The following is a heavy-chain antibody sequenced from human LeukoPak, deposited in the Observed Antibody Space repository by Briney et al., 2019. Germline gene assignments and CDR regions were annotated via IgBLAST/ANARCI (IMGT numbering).Heavy chain of an antibody. CDR1: GYTFTSYD. J-gene: IGHJ4*02. CDR2: IIPILGIA. Sequence: SVKVSCKASGYTFTSYDINWVRQATGQGLEWMGRIIPILGIANYAQKFQGRVTITADKSTSTAYMELSSLRSEDTAVYYCARAVSGSYYHNDYWGQGTLVTVSS. V-gene: IGHV1-69*04. D-gene: IGHD1-26*01. CDR3: ARAVSGSYYHNDY.